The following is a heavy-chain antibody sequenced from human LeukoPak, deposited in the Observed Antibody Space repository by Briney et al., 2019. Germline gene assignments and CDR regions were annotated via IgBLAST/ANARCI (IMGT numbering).Heavy chain of an antibody. D-gene: IGHD3-10*01. V-gene: IGHV3-21*01. Sequence: GGSLRLSCAASGFTFSSYSMNWVRQAPGKGLEWVSSISSSSSYIYYADSVKGRFTISRDNAKNSLYLQMNSLRAEDTAVYYCARDLEGSGSYYFDYWGQGTLVTVSS. CDR2: ISSSSSYI. CDR1: GFTFSSYS. CDR3: ARDLEGSGSYYFDY. J-gene: IGHJ4*02.